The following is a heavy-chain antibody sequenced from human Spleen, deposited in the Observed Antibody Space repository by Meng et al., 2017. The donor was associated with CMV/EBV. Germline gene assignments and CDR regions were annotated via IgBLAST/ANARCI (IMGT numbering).Heavy chain of an antibody. J-gene: IGHJ6*02. CDR3: ARDHYGSGSYYSHYYYYGMDV. CDR2: ISSSTLYT. CDR1: GFTFSSYS. V-gene: IGHV3-21*06. Sequence: GGSLRLSCAASGFTFSSYSMNWVRQAPGKGLEWVSSISSSTLYTIYADSVKGRFTISRDNAENSLFLQMDSLRAEDSATYFCARDHYGSGSYYSHYYYYGMDVWGQGTTVTVSS. D-gene: IGHD3-10*01.